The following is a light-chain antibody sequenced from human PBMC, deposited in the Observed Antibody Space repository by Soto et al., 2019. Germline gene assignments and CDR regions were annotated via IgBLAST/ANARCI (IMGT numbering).Light chain of an antibody. V-gene: IGLV1-44*01. CDR3: TTWDDSLDGPV. J-gene: IGLJ2*01. CDR1: RSNIGSQV. Sequence: QSVLTQPPSASGAPGQRVTISCSGSRSNIGSQVVQWFQHTPGTAPKLLMQSNNERRSGVPDRFSGSKSGTSVFLAISSLQSEDEGDYYCTTWDDSLDGPVFSGGTKVTVL. CDR2: SNN.